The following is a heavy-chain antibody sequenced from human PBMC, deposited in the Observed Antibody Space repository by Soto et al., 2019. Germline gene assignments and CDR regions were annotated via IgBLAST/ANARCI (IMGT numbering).Heavy chain of an antibody. CDR3: AKLSSSNWRANVDC. D-gene: IGHD6-13*01. CDR1: GFTFSSYA. Sequence: GGSLRLSCAASGFTFSSYAMNWVRQAPGKGLEWVSVISGSGGSTYYADSVKGRFTISRDNSKNTLYLQMNSLRAEDTAVYYCAKLSSSNWRANVDCWGQGTLVTVSS. J-gene: IGHJ4*02. V-gene: IGHV3-23*01. CDR2: ISGSGGST.